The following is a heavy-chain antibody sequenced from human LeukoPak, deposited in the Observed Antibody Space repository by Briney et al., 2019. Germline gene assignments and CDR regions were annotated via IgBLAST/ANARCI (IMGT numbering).Heavy chain of an antibody. CDR3: ARGYSYGYQRDAFDI. CDR2: INPNSGGT. V-gene: IGHV1-2*02. D-gene: IGHD5-18*01. Sequence: ASVKVSCKASGYTFTGYYMHWVRQAPGQGLEWMGWINPNSGGTNYAQKFQGRVTMTRDTSISTAYMELSRLRSDDTAVYYCARGYSYGYQRDAFDIWGQGTMVTVSS. J-gene: IGHJ3*02. CDR1: GYTFTGYY.